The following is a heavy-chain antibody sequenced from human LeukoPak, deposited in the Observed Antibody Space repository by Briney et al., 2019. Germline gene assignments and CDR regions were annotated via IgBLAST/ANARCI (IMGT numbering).Heavy chain of an antibody. V-gene: IGHV1-2*02. CDR2: INPNSGGT. Sequence: ASVKVSCKASGYTFTGYYMHWVRQAPGQGLEWMGWINPNSGGTNYAQKFQGRVTMTRDTSISTAYMELSSLRSEDTAVYYCATELLTTAGFDYWGQGTLVTVSS. CDR1: GYTFTGYY. J-gene: IGHJ4*02. D-gene: IGHD4/OR15-4a*01. CDR3: ATELLTTAGFDY.